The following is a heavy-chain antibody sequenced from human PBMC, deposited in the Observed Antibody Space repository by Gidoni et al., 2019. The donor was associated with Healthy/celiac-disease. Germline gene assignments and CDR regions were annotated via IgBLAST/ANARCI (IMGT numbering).Heavy chain of an antibody. Sequence: QVQLQQWGAGLLKPSETLSPTCAVYGGSFSGYYWSWIRQPPGKGLEWIGEINHSGRTNYNPSLKSRVTISVDTSKNQFSLKLSSVTAADTAVYYCARGSWLQLRGFHYWGQGTLVTVSS. CDR3: ARGSWLQLRGFHY. CDR2: INHSGRT. D-gene: IGHD5-12*01. J-gene: IGHJ4*02. V-gene: IGHV4-34*01. CDR1: GGSFSGYY.